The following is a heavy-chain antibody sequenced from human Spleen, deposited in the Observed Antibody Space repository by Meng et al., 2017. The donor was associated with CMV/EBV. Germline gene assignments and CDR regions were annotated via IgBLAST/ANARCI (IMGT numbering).Heavy chain of an antibody. CDR1: GNTLSAYH. CDR2: ISPNGGAT. V-gene: IGHV1-2*02. J-gene: IGHJ6*02. Sequence: ASVKVSCKTAGNTLSAYHMTWVRQAPGQGREWMGWISPNGGATNYAPKFQGRVTMTRDTSISTVYMELSRLTTDDTAVYYCGRDRDAAMASFYYYGMDVWGQGTTVTVSS. CDR3: GRDRDAAMASFYYYGMDV. D-gene: IGHD2-2*01.